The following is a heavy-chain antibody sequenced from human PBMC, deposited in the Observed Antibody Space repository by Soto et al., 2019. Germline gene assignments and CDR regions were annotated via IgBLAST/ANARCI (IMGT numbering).Heavy chain of an antibody. J-gene: IGHJ6*02. V-gene: IGHV4-39*01. Sequence: PWGTLSLTCDVSGGSLTSTTYFWGCVRQPTGKGLEWIGRIFYSGNSYYNPSLKSRVTISVDTSKNQFSLRLRSVTAADAAVYFCACGDVVGHILAIWARGTTVTVSS. CDR3: ACGDVVGHILAI. D-gene: IGHD5-12*01. CDR2: IFYSGNS. CDR1: GGSLTSTTYF.